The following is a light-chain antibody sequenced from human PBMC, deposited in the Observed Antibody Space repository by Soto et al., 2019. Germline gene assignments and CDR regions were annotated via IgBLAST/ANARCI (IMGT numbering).Light chain of an antibody. Sequence: EIVLTQSPATLSLSPGERATLSCRASQSVSSYLAWYQQKPGQAPRLLIYDASNRATGIPGRFSGSGSGTDFTLTISSLGPEDFAVYYCQQRGNWPWTFGQGTKVDIK. CDR2: DAS. V-gene: IGKV3-11*01. J-gene: IGKJ1*01. CDR1: QSVSSY. CDR3: QQRGNWPWT.